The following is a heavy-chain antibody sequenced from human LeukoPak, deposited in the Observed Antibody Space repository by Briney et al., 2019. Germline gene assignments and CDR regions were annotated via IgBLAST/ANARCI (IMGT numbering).Heavy chain of an antibody. J-gene: IGHJ4*02. Sequence: SETLSLTCAVYGGSFSGYYWSWIRQPPGKGLEWIGEINHSGSTYYNPSLKSRVTISVDTSKNQFSLKLSSVTAADTAVYYCARLKYDFWSGYDKEYYFDYWGQGTLVTVSS. CDR3: ARLKYDFWSGYDKEYYFDY. CDR1: GGSFSGYY. V-gene: IGHV4-34*01. CDR2: INHSGST. D-gene: IGHD3-3*01.